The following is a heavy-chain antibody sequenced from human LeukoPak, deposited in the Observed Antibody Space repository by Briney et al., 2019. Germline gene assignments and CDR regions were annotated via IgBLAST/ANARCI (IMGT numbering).Heavy chain of an antibody. CDR1: GFTFSNYG. Sequence: TGGSLRLSCAASGFTFSNYGMHWVRQAPGKGLEWVAFILYDGSHKYYADSVKGRFTISRDNSKNTLYLQMNSLRAEDTAVYYCAKDGIGYCPSTSCYYYMDVWGKGTTVTVSS. V-gene: IGHV3-30*02. D-gene: IGHD2-2*01. CDR3: AKDGIGYCPSTSCYYYMDV. CDR2: ILYDGSHK. J-gene: IGHJ6*03.